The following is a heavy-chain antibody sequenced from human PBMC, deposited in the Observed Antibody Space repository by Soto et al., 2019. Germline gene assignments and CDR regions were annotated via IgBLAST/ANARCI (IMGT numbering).Heavy chain of an antibody. CDR2: IKQDGSEK. CDR3: VGDGDGGCCSSWFVP. J-gene: IGHJ5*02. CDR1: GFTFSSYW. V-gene: IGHV3-7*01. D-gene: IGHD2-15*01. Sequence: GSLSLSCAASGFTFSSYWMSWVRQAPGKGLEWVANIKQDGSEKYYVDSVKGRFTISRDNAKNSLYLQMNSLRVDDTAVYYCVGDGDGGCCSSWFVPWGQGTLVTGSS.